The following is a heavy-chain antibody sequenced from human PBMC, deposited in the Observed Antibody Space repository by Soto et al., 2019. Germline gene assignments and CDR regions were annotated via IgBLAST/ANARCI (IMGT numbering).Heavy chain of an antibody. CDR2: IYYSGST. V-gene: IGHV4-31*03. CDR1: GGSISSGGYY. Sequence: SETLSLTCTVSGGSISSGGYYWSWIRQHPGKGLEWIGYIYYSGSTYYNPSLKSRVTISVDTSKNQFSLKLSSVTAADTAVYYCARAVLLWFGELSSAYFDYWGQGTLVTVSS. D-gene: IGHD3-10*01. J-gene: IGHJ4*02. CDR3: ARAVLLWFGELSSAYFDY.